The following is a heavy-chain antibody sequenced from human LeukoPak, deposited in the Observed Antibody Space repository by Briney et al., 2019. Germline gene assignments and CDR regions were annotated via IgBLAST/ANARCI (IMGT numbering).Heavy chain of an antibody. V-gene: IGHV3-30*03. CDR3: ARGGKFDY. J-gene: IGHJ4*02. CDR2: ISYDGSNK. Sequence: GGSLRLSCAASGFTFSSYGMHWVRQAPGKGLEWVAVISYDGSNKYYADSVKGRFTISRDNSKNTLYLQMNSPRAEDTAVYHCARGGKFDYWGQGTLVTVSS. D-gene: IGHD4-23*01. CDR1: GFTFSSYG.